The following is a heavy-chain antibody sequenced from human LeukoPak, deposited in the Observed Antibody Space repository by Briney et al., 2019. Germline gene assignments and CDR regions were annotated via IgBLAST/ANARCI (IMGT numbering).Heavy chain of an antibody. CDR2: IYYSGST. D-gene: IGHD7-27*01. CDR1: GASFSSSTYY. CDR3: ARHGAALTGWFDP. J-gene: IGHJ5*02. Sequence: TSETLSLTCTVSGASFSSSTYYWGWIRQPPGKGLEWIGSIYYSGSTYYNPSLKSRVTMSVDTSKNQFSLKLSSVTAADTAVYYCARHGAALTGWFDPWGQGTLVTVSS. V-gene: IGHV4-39*01.